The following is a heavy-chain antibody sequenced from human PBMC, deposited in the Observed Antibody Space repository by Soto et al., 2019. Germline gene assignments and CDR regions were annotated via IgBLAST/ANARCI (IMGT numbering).Heavy chain of an antibody. CDR1: GYSISSSNW. CDR2: IYYSGTT. D-gene: IGHD2-21*02. CDR3: ARGGDRDYYYGMDV. J-gene: IGHJ6*02. Sequence: PSETLSLTCAVSGYSISSSNWWGWIRQPPGKGLEWIGYIYYSGTTYYNPSLKSRVTMSVDTSKNQFSLKLTSVTAVDTAVYYCARGGDRDYYYGMDVWGQGTTVTVSS. V-gene: IGHV4-28*01.